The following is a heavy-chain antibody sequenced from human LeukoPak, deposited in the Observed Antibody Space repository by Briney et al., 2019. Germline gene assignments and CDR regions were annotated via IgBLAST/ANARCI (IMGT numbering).Heavy chain of an antibody. CDR3: ARGPPRGKYYYMDV. CDR1: GFTFNSFD. J-gene: IGHJ6*03. D-gene: IGHD1-1*01. Sequence: GGSLRLSCAASGFTFNSFDMHWVRQPTGQGLEWASTIGTASDTYYPGSVEGRFTLSRDNAKNSLYLQMNSLTAGDTAVYYCARGPPRGKYYYMDVWGKGTTVTVSS. CDR2: IGTASDT. V-gene: IGHV3-13*01.